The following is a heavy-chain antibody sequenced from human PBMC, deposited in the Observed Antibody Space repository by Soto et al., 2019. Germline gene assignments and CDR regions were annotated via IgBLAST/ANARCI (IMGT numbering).Heavy chain of an antibody. CDR3: VSSYCSGGSCHLAPDY. Sequence: ASVKVSCKASGYTFTSYGISWVRQAPGQGLEWMGWISAYNGNTNYAQKLQGRVTMTTDTSTSTAYMEPRSLRSDDTAVYFCVSSYCSGGSCHLAPDYWGQGTQVTVSS. V-gene: IGHV1-18*01. CDR2: ISAYNGNT. D-gene: IGHD2-15*01. J-gene: IGHJ4*02. CDR1: GYTFTSYG.